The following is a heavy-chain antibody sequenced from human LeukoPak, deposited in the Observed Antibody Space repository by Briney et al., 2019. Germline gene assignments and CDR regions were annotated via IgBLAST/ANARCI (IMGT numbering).Heavy chain of an antibody. Sequence: PRGSLRLSCAASGFTFSSYDMHWVRQATGKGLEWVSAIGTAGDTYYPGSVKGRFTISRENAKNSLYLQMNSLRAGDTAVYYCARGSPARGHSDIKYSSSWYLFDYWGQGTLVTVSS. D-gene: IGHD6-13*01. CDR1: GFTFSSYD. V-gene: IGHV3-13*04. J-gene: IGHJ4*02. CDR2: IGTAGDT. CDR3: ARGSPARGHSDIKYSSSWYLFDY.